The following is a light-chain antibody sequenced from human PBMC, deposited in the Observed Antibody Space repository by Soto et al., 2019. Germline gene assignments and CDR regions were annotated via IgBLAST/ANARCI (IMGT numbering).Light chain of an antibody. V-gene: IGLV2-14*01. CDR1: SSDVGGYNS. CDR3: SSFTTSSTDV. Sequence: QSALSQPASVSGSPGQSITISCTGTSSDVGGYNSLSWYQQHPGKVPKVMIYDVNNRPSGVSHRFSGSKSGNTASLTISGLQAEDEADYYCSSFTTSSTDVFGTGTKLTVL. CDR2: DVN. J-gene: IGLJ1*01.